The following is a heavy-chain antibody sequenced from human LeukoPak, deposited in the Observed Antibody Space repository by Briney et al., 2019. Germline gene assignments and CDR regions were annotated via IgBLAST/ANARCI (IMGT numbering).Heavy chain of an antibody. J-gene: IGHJ4*02. V-gene: IGHV1-8*01. CDR1: GYTFTSYD. CDR2: MNPNSGNT. CDR3: ARAAKWPRRFDY. Sequence: ASVKVSCKASGYTFTSYDINWVRQATGQGLEWMGWMNPNSGNTGYAQKFQGRVTMTRNTSISTAYMELRSLRSEDTAVYYCARAAKWPRRFDYWGQGTLVTVSS. D-gene: IGHD5-12*01.